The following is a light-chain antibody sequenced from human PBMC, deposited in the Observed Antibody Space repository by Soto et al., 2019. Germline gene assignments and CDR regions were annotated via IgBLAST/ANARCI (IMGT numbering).Light chain of an antibody. CDR3: RQYGSSPSYT. V-gene: IGKV3-20*01. Sequence: EIVLTQSPGTLSLSPGERATLSCRASQSLSSYLAWYQQKPGQAPRLLIYGASRRATGIPDRFSGSGSGTDFTLTISRLEPEDFAVYYCRQYGSSPSYTFGQGTKLEIK. J-gene: IGKJ2*01. CDR2: GAS. CDR1: QSLSSY.